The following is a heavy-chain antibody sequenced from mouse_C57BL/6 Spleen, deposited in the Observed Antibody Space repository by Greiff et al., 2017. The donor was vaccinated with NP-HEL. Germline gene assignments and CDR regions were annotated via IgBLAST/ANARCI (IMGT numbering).Heavy chain of an antibody. V-gene: IGHV3-6*01. CDR3: ARDTRYYYGSSYDWYVDV. CDR1: GYSITSGYY. CDR2: ISYDGSN. Sequence: EVQLVESGPGLVKPSQSLSLTCSVTGYSITSGYYWNWIRQFPGNKLEWMGYISYDGSNNYNPSLKNRISITRDTSKNKFFLKLNSVTTKDTATYYCARDTRYYYGSSYDWYVDVWGTGTTVTVSS. D-gene: IGHD1-1*01. J-gene: IGHJ1*03.